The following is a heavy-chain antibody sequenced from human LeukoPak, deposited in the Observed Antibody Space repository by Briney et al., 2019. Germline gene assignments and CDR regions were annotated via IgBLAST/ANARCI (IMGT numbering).Heavy chain of an antibody. J-gene: IGHJ1*01. D-gene: IGHD6-13*01. CDR3: ARIGISARGTNFHH. CDR2: INTKSGGT. Sequence: GASVKVSCKASGYTFSGYYIHWVRQAPGQGLEWMGCINTKSGGTNFAQDFQGRVIMTRDTSISTAYMELRRLRSDDTALYYCARIGISARGTNFHHWGQGTLVTVSS. V-gene: IGHV1-2*02. CDR1: GYTFSGYY.